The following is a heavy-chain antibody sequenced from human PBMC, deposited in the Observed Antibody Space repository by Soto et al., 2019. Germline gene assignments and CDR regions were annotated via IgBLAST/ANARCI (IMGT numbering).Heavy chain of an antibody. CDR1: GFTFSNAW. J-gene: IGHJ6*02. CDR3: THNKPDMIVVGRRDYYYYGMDV. V-gene: IGHV3-15*07. CDR2: IKSKTDGGTT. Sequence: GGSLRLSCAASGFTFSNAWMNWVRQAPGKGLEWVGRIKSKTDGGTTDYAAPVKGRFTISRDDSKNTLYLQMNSLKTEDTAVYYCTHNKPDMIVVGRRDYYYYGMDVWGQGTTVTVSS. D-gene: IGHD3-22*01.